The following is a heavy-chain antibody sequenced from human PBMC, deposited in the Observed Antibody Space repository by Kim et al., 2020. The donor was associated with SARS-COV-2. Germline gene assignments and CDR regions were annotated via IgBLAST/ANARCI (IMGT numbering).Heavy chain of an antibody. D-gene: IGHD3-9*01. Sequence: GGSLRLSCAVSGSTFNRYGMHWVHQAPGKGLEWVALISNDGSNKYYGDSVKGRFTISRDNSKNMLFLQMNSLRAEDTAVYYCVEGQSRLLDWLFDDDSTHFDNWGQGTLVTVSS. CDR1: GSTFNRYG. J-gene: IGHJ4*02. CDR3: VEGQSRLLDWLFDDDSTHFDN. CDR2: ISNDGSNK. V-gene: IGHV3-30*03.